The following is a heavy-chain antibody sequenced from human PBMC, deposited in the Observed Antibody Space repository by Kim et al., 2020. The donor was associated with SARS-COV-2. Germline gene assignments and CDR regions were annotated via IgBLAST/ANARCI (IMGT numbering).Heavy chain of an antibody. CDR3: ARLRGSSTRCYLCPSFFSETGTFDP. D-gene: IGHD2-2*01. V-gene: IGHV1-18*01. Sequence: ASVKVSCKASGYTFTSYGISWVRQAPGQGLEWMGWISAYNGNTNYAQKLQGRVTMTTDTSTSTAYMELRSLRSDDTAVYYCARLRGSSTRCYLCPSFFSETGTFDPWGQGTLVTVSS. J-gene: IGHJ5*02. CDR2: ISAYNGNT. CDR1: GYTFTSYG.